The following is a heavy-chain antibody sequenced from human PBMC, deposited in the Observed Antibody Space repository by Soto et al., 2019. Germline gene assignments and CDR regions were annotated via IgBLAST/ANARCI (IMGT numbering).Heavy chain of an antibody. CDR2: ISSSGNTK. CDR1: GFTFSDYY. Sequence: QVQLVESGGDLVKPGGSLRLSCAASGFTFSDYYMGWIRQAPGKGLECVSYISSSGNTKYYADSAQGRFTISRDNAKNSLNLQMNSLRAEDTAVYYCARAKGSYAFEIWGQGTMVPVSS. J-gene: IGHJ3*02. V-gene: IGHV3-11*01. CDR3: ARAKGSYAFEI.